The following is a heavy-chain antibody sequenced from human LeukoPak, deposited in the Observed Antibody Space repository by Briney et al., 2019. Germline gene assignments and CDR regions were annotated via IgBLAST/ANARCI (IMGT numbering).Heavy chain of an antibody. J-gene: IGHJ4*02. CDR3: ARDRDGPDY. Sequence: RGSLRLSCAASGFTLSSYWMTWVRQAPGKGLEWVANIKQDESEKYYVDSVKGRFTISRDNAKNSLYLQMNSLRAEDTAVYYCARDRDGPDYWGQGVLVTVSS. CDR1: GFTLSSYW. D-gene: IGHD5-24*01. CDR2: IKQDESEK. V-gene: IGHV3-7*01.